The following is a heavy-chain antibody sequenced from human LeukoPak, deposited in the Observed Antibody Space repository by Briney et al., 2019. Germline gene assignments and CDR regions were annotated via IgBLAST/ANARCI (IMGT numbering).Heavy chain of an antibody. D-gene: IGHD6-19*01. V-gene: IGHV3-48*03. CDR3: ALLAVASDFDY. CDR2: IGSSGTNR. J-gene: IGHJ4*02. CDR1: EFPFSFYE. Sequence: GGSLRLSCAVSEFPFSFYEMNWVRQAQGKGLEWVSNIGSSGTNRYYADSVKGRFSISRDNAKSSLYLQMNSLRVEDTAVYYCALLAVASDFDYWGQGALVTVSS.